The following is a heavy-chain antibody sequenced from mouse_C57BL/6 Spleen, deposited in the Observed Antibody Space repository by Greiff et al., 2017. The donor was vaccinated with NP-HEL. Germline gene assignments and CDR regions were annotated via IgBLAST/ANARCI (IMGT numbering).Heavy chain of an antibody. CDR1: GYTFTDYE. J-gene: IGHJ2*01. CDR3: TRRRILYGSSYVGYFDY. CDR2: IDPETGGT. Sequence: VQLQQSGAELVRPGASVTLSCKASGYTFTDYEMHWVKQTPVHGLEWIGAIDPETGGTAYNQKFKGKAILTADKSSSTAYMELRSLTSEDSAVYYCTRRRILYGSSYVGYFDYWGQGTTLTVSS. V-gene: IGHV1-15*01. D-gene: IGHD1-1*01.